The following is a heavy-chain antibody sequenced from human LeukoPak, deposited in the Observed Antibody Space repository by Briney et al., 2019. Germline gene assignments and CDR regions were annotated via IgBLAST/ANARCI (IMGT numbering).Heavy chain of an antibody. V-gene: IGHV1-24*01. J-gene: IGHJ5*02. Sequence: ASVKVSCKASGYTFTSYYMHWVRQAPGKGLEWMGGFDPEDGETIYAQKFQGRVTMTEDTSTDTAYMELSSLRSEDTAVYYCATLAATMPWGQGTLVTVSS. CDR1: GYTFTSYY. CDR2: FDPEDGET. CDR3: ATLAATMP. D-gene: IGHD5-12*01.